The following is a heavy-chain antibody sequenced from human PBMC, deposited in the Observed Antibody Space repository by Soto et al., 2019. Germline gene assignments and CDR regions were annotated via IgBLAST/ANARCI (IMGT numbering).Heavy chain of an antibody. Sequence: GGSLRLSCAASGFNFSSYAMSWVRQAPGKGLEWVSAISGSGGSTYYADSVKGRFTISRDNSKNTLYLQMNSLRAEDTAVYYCAKDTFCSSTSCHEERRGYSYGLSFEYWGQGTLVTVSS. CDR3: AKDTFCSSTSCHEERRGYSYGLSFEY. CDR2: ISGSGGST. V-gene: IGHV3-23*01. CDR1: GFNFSSYA. J-gene: IGHJ4*02. D-gene: IGHD2-2*01.